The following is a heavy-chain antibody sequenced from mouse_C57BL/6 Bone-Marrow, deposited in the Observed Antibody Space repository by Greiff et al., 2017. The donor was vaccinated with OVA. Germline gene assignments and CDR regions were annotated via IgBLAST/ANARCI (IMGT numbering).Heavy chain of an antibody. CDR1: GFNIKDDY. J-gene: IGHJ4*01. CDR2: IDPENGDT. Sequence: VQLKQSGAELVRPGASVKLSCTASGFNIKDDYMHWVKQRPEKGLEWIGWIDPENGDTEYASKFQGKATITADTSSNTAYLQLSSLTSEDTAVYYCTDGYYYAMDYWGQGTSVTVSS. V-gene: IGHV14-4*01. D-gene: IGHD2-3*01. CDR3: TDGYYYAMDY.